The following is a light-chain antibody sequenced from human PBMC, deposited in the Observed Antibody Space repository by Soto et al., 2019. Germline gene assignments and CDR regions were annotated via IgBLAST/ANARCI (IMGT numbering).Light chain of an antibody. CDR3: QQYGGSTRT. Sequence: IVLTQSPGTLSLSPGERATLSCRPSQSVTTQLAWYQQKPGQAPRLIIPGASSRATGVPDRITGSGSGTDFTLSISRLEPEDFAVYYCQQYGGSTRTFGQGPRWISN. J-gene: IGKJ1*01. V-gene: IGKV3-20*01. CDR1: QSVTTQ. CDR2: GAS.